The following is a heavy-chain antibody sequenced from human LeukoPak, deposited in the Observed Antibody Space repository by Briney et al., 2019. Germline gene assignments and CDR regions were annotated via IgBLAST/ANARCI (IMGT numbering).Heavy chain of an antibody. J-gene: IGHJ4*02. CDR3: ARGGYGWTLNR. D-gene: IGHD3-16*01. V-gene: IGHV3-11*01. CDR2: IDSSGDTI. CDR1: GFSFSDNF. Sequence: GGSLRLSCTASGFSFSDNFMGWIRQAPGKALQWVSYIDSSGDTIHYLDAVKGRFSISRDNSKRSLYLQMNRLRVDDTAVYYCARGGYGWTLNRWGQGTLVSVSS.